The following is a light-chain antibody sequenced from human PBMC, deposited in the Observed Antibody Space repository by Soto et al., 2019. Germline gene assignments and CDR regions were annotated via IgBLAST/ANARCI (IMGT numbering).Light chain of an antibody. J-gene: IGLJ3*02. CDR2: TTN. CDR3: LLYYGGAHLV. CDR1: TGAVTSGNY. V-gene: IGLV7-43*01. Sequence: QAVVTQEPSLTVSPGGTVTLTCASSTGAVTSGNYASWFQQFPGQPPRTLIYTTNNRHSWTPARFSGSLLGGRAALTLSGAQPEDEADYYWLLYYGGAHLVFGGGTQLTVL.